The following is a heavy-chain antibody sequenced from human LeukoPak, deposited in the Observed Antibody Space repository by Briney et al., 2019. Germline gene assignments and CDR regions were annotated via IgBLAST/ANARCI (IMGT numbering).Heavy chain of an antibody. CDR3: ARGDYSNGNDAFDI. Sequence: SVKVSCKASGYTFTSYGISWVRQAPGQGLEWMGGIIPIFGTANYAQKFQGRVTITADESTSTAYMELSSLRSEDTAVYYCARGDYSNGNDAFDIWGQGTMVTVSS. D-gene: IGHD4-11*01. V-gene: IGHV1-69*13. J-gene: IGHJ3*02. CDR2: IIPIFGTA. CDR1: GYTFTSYG.